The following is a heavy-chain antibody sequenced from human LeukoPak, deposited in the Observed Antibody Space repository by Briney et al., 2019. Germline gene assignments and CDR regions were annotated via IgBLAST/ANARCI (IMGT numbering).Heavy chain of an antibody. Sequence: SETLSLTCTVSGASISSYYWSWIRQPPGKGLEWIGYIFHSGSTNYNPSLKSRVTISVDTSKNQLSLKLSSVTAVDTAVYYCARGAPGGNDYGDYWGQGTLVTVSS. CDR2: IFHSGST. CDR1: GASISSYY. J-gene: IGHJ4*02. CDR3: ARGAPGGNDYGDY. V-gene: IGHV4-59*01.